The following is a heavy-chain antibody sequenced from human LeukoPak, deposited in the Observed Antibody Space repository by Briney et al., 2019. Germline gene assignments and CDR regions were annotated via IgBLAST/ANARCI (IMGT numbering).Heavy chain of an antibody. CDR1: GGSISSYY. V-gene: IGHV4-59*08. CDR2: IYYSGST. CDR3: ARQSYSSGWSPLYYFDY. J-gene: IGHJ4*02. D-gene: IGHD6-19*01. Sequence: SETLSLTCTVSGGSISSYYWSWIRQPPGKGLEWIGYIYYSGSTNYNPSLKSRVTISVDTSKNQFSPKLSSVTAADTAVYYCARQSYSSGWSPLYYFDYWGQGTLVTVSS.